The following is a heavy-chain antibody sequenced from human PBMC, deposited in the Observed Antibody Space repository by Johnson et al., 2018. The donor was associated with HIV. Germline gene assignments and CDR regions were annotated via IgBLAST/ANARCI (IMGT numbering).Heavy chain of an antibody. D-gene: IGHD2-21*02. CDR1: GFTVSSNY. J-gene: IGHJ3*02. CDR3: AKDKAVVTALYDAFDI. CDR2: IYSGGST. Sequence: VQLVESGGGLVQPGGSLRLSCAASGFTVSSNYMSWVRQAPGKGLDWVSVIYSGGSTYYADSLKDRFTISRDNSKNTLYLQMNSLRAEDTAVYYCAKDKAVVTALYDAFDIWGQGTMVTVSS. V-gene: IGHV3-66*01.